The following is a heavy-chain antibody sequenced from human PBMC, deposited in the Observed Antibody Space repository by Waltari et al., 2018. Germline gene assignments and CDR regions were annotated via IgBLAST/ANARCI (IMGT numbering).Heavy chain of an antibody. Sequence: EVQLVQSGTEVKKSGESLTLSCKGLGYAFFCYWMAWVRQVPGKGLEYMGINYPDTSATRYRSSFEGQATMSADKSTSTAYLQWNSLKASDTAMYYCARFGGASLSYNWFDFWGQGSLVTVSS. CDR1: GYAFFCYW. CDR3: ARFGGASLSYNWFDF. V-gene: IGHV5-51*01. J-gene: IGHJ5*01. CDR2: NYPDTSAT. D-gene: IGHD3-10*01.